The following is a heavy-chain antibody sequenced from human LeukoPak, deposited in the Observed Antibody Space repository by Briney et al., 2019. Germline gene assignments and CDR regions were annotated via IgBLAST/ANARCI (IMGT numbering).Heavy chain of an antibody. Sequence: SETLSLTCTVSGGSISGYYWSWIRQSPGKRLEWIAHISFTGNTNCNPSLKSRVTISLDTSKTHFSLTLSSLTAADTAVYYCARSPPGWYYDNSGQYYFDTWGQGALVTVSS. J-gene: IGHJ4*02. CDR3: ARSPPGWYYDNSGQYYFDT. D-gene: IGHD3-22*01. V-gene: IGHV4-59*08. CDR1: GGSISGYY. CDR2: ISFTGNT.